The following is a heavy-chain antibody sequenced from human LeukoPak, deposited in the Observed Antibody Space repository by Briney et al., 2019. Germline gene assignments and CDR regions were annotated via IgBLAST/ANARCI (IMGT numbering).Heavy chain of an antibody. CDR1: GGSISNYY. CDR2: ISYSGNT. D-gene: IGHD5-24*01. CDR3: ASGRDGYNYYFDY. Sequence: SETLSLTCTVSGGSISNYYWSWIRQPPGKGLEWIGYISYSGNTNYNPSLKSRATISADTSKNQVSLKLSSVTAADTAVYYCASGRDGYNYYFDYWGQGTLVTVSS. V-gene: IGHV4-59*01. J-gene: IGHJ4*02.